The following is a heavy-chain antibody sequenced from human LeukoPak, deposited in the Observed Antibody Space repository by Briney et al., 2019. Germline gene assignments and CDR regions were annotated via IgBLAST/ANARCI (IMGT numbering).Heavy chain of an antibody. CDR2: IYHSGST. V-gene: IGHV4-30-2*01. J-gene: IGHJ4*02. D-gene: IGHD1-26*01. CDR3: ASSNPSGSYSGFDY. Sequence: PSETLSLTCAVSGGSISSGGSSWSWIRQPPGKGLEWIGYIYHSGSTNYNPSLKSRVTMSVDTSKNQFSLKLSSVTAADTAVYYCASSNPSGSYSGFDYWGQGTLVTVSS. CDR1: GGSISSGGSS.